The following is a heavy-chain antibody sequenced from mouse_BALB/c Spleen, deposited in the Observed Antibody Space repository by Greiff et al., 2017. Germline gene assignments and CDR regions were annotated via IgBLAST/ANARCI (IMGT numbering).Heavy chain of an antibody. CDR2: INPSTGYT. J-gene: IGHJ3*01. D-gene: IGHD2-1*01. V-gene: IGHV1-7*01. Sequence: VQLQQSGAELAKPGASVKMSCKASGYTFTSYWMHWVKQRPGQGLEWIGYINPSTGYTEYNQKFKDKATLTADKSSSTAYMQLSSLTSEDSAVYYCAREGNYSAWFAYWGQGTLVTVSA. CDR1: GYTFTSYW. CDR3: AREGNYSAWFAY.